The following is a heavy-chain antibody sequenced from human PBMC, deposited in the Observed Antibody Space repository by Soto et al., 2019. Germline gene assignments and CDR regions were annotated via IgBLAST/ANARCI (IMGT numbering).Heavy chain of an antibody. V-gene: IGHV1-69*13. Sequence: SVKVSCKASGGTFSSNAITWVRQAPGQGLEWMGGAIPIFGTSNYAQKFLGRVTMTADESTSTAYMELSSLRPEDTAVYYCARDFRRSYYDSSGYYLNYWGQGTLVTVSS. D-gene: IGHD3-22*01. J-gene: IGHJ4*02. CDR1: GGTFSSNA. CDR3: ARDFRRSYYDSSGYYLNY. CDR2: AIPIFGTS.